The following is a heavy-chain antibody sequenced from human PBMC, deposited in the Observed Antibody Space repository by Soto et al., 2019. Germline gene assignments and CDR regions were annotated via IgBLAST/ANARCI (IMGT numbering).Heavy chain of an antibody. CDR1: GYTFTSYD. Sequence: QVQLVQSGAEVKKPGASVKVSCKASGYTFTSYDINWVRQATGQGLEWMGWMNPTSGNTGYAQKFQGRVTMTMNTSISTAYMELSSLRSEDTAVYYCARSPVLMVYADWFDPWGQGTLVTVSS. J-gene: IGHJ5*02. CDR3: ARSPVLMVYADWFDP. CDR2: MNPTSGNT. D-gene: IGHD2-8*01. V-gene: IGHV1-8*01.